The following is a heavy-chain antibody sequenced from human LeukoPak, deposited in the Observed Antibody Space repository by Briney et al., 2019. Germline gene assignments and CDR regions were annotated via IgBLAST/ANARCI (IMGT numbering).Heavy chain of an antibody. J-gene: IGHJ4*02. D-gene: IGHD2-15*01. CDR1: GGSMNTISYY. Sequence: SETLSLTCTVSGGSMNTISYYWVWIRQAPEKGLEWIGSVYSRGSIYSNPSLRSRVTISLDTSKNQFSLNLSSVTVADTAVYYCARGVVVAAFFYSDDRYFDYWGQGTLVTVSS. CDR2: VYSRGSI. V-gene: IGHV4-39*07. CDR3: ARGVVVAAFFYSDDRYFDY.